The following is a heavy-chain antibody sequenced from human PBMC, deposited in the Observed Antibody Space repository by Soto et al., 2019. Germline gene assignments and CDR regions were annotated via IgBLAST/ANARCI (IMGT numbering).Heavy chain of an antibody. CDR2: INAGNGNT. CDR3: ARDSSRIVVVAASNNWFDP. D-gene: IGHD2-15*01. CDR1: GYTFTSYP. V-gene: IGHV1-3*01. Sequence: GALVKVYCKASGYTFTSYPMHWVLRAPGQRLEWMGWINAGNGNTKYSQKFQGRVTITRDTSASTAYMELSSLRSEDTAVYYCARDSSRIVVVAASNNWFDPWGQGTLVTVSS. J-gene: IGHJ5*02.